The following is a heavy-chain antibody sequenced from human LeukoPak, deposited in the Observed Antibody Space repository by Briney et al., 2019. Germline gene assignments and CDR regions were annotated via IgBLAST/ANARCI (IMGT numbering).Heavy chain of an antibody. CDR1: GFTFSSYS. J-gene: IGHJ5*02. V-gene: IGHV3-21*01. Sequence: GGSLRLSCAASGFTFSSYSMNWVRQAPGKGLEWVSSISSSSSYIYYADSVKGRFTISRDNAKNSLYLQMNSLRAEDTAVYYCARDREQWLVRGSWFDPWGQGTLVTVSS. D-gene: IGHD6-19*01. CDR3: ARDREQWLVRGSWFDP. CDR2: ISSSSSYI.